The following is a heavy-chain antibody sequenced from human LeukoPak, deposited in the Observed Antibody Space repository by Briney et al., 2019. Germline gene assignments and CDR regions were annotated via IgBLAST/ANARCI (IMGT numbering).Heavy chain of an antibody. Sequence: ASVKVFCKASGYTFTSYDIKWVRQATGQGLEWMGWMNPNSGNTGYAQKFQGRVTMTRNTSISTAYMELSSLRSEDTAVYYCARARGYSYGYGYWGQGTLVTVSS. J-gene: IGHJ4*02. CDR2: MNPNSGNT. CDR1: GYTFTSYD. D-gene: IGHD5-18*01. V-gene: IGHV1-8*01. CDR3: ARARGYSYGYGY.